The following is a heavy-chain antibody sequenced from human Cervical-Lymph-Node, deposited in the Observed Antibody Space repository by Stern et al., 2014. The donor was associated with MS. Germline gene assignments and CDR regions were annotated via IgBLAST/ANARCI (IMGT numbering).Heavy chain of an antibody. J-gene: IGHJ5*01. CDR2: MNPDSGDT. V-gene: IGHV1-8*01. CDR3: TKAWGS. D-gene: IGHD7-27*01. CDR1: GYRFTSDD. Sequence: QVQLVQSGAEVKKAGASVKVSCKTSGYRFTSDDINWVRQASGQGLEWMGWMNPDSGDTGYAQKFQGRLTITRDTSISTAYMELTTLRVEGTAVYYCTKAWGSWGQGTLVTVSS.